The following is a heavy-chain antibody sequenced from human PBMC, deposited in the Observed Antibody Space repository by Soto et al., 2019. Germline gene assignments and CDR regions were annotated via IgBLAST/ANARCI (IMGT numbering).Heavy chain of an antibody. CDR1: GGSFSGYY. CDR3: ASPFYDYKHYYGMDV. Sequence: SETLSLTCAVYGGSFSGYYWSWISQPPGKGLEWIGEINHSGSTNYNPSLKTRVTISVDTSKNQFSLKLSSVTAADTAVYYCASPFYDYKHYYGMDVWGHGTTVTVSS. CDR2: INHSGST. J-gene: IGHJ6*02. V-gene: IGHV4-34*01. D-gene: IGHD4-4*01.